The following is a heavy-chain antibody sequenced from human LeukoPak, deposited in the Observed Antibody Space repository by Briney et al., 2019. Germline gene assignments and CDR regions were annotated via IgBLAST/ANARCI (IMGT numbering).Heavy chain of an antibody. V-gene: IGHV3-15*01. Sequence: PGGSLRLSCAASGFTFSNAWMSWVRQAPGKGLEWVGRIKSKTDGGTTDYAAPVKGRFTISRDDSKNTLYLQMNSLKTEDTAVYYCTTVPVLLWFGELLFVDYWGQGTLVTVYS. CDR2: IKSKTDGGTT. J-gene: IGHJ4*02. CDR1: GFTFSNAW. D-gene: IGHD3-10*01. CDR3: TTVPVLLWFGELLFVDY.